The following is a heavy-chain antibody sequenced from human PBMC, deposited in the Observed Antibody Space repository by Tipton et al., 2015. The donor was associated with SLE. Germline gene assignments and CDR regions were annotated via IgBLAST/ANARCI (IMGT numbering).Heavy chain of an antibody. CDR2: IYYSGST. J-gene: IGHJ5*02. Sequence: TLSLTCTLSGGSISSSSYYWGWIRQPPGKGLEWIGSIYYSGSTYYNPSLKSRVTISVDTSKNQFSLKLSSVTAADTAVYYCARQSSSWYKDWFDPWGQGTLVTVSS. CDR1: GGSISSSSYY. CDR3: ARQSSSWYKDWFDP. V-gene: IGHV4-39*01. D-gene: IGHD6-13*01.